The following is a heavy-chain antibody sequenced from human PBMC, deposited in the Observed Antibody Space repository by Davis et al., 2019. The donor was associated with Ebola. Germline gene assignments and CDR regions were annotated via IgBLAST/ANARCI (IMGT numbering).Heavy chain of an antibody. D-gene: IGHD6-19*01. CDR1: GGTFSSYA. CDR3: ARGKTVAGTRGLSWFDP. V-gene: IGHV1-69*06. CDR2: IIPIFGTA. J-gene: IGHJ5*02. Sequence: AASVKVSCKASGGTFSSYAINWVRQAPGQGLEWMGGIIPIFGTANYAQKFQGRVTITADKSTSTAYMELTSLRSEDTAVFFCARGKTVAGTRGLSWFDPWGPGTLVTVSS.